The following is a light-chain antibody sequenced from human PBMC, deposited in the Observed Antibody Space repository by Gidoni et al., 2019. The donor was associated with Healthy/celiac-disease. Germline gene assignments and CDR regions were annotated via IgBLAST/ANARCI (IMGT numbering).Light chain of an antibody. V-gene: IGKV1-5*03. Sequence: DTPVTQAPSTLSASVGDRVTITRRASQSISSRLAWYQQKPGKAPKLLIYKASSLESGVPSRFSGSGSGTEFTLTISSLQPDDFATYYCQQYNSYQYTFGQGTKLEIK. J-gene: IGKJ2*01. CDR1: QSISSR. CDR3: QQYNSYQYT. CDR2: KAS.